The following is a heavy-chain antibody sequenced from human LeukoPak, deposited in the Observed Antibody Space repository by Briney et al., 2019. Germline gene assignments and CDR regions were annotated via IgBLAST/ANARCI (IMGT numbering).Heavy chain of an antibody. CDR1: GGSISSGDYY. J-gene: IGHJ4*02. CDR3: ARARAVRGVIRHYYYFDY. Sequence: PSETLSLTCTVSGGSISSGDYYWSWLRQPPGKGLEWIGYIYYSGSTYYNPSLKSRVTISVDTSKNQFSLKLSSVTAADTAVYYCARARAVRGVIRHYYYFDYWGQGTLVTVSS. CDR2: IYYSGST. D-gene: IGHD3-10*01. V-gene: IGHV4-30-4*01.